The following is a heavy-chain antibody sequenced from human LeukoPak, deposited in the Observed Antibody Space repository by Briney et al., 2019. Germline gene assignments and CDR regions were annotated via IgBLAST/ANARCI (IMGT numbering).Heavy chain of an antibody. Sequence: GGSLRLSCAVSGFIFRAYSMHWVRQAPGQGLEWVALISYDGTNKHYADSVKGRFIISRDNSKDTLYLQMNSLRTEDTALFYCVREGVGATGFDFWGQGTPVTVSS. V-gene: IGHV3-30*04. CDR3: VREGVGATGFDF. J-gene: IGHJ4*02. D-gene: IGHD1-26*01. CDR1: GFIFRAYS. CDR2: ISYDGTNK.